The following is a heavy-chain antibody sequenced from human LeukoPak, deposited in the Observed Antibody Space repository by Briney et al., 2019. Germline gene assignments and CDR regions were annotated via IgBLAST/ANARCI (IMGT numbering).Heavy chain of an antibody. CDR3: SRGILKSPAIFDY. D-gene: IGHD2-2*01. Sequence: GGSLRLSCTASGFTFSDYLISWFRQAPGKGLEWVGFIRSKTYGGTTEDAASVKGRFTISRDDSESIAYLQMISLRTEDPAVYYCSRGILKSPAIFDYGGQGTLVSVSS. V-gene: IGHV3-49*03. CDR2: IRSKTYGGTT. J-gene: IGHJ4*02. CDR1: GFTFSDYL.